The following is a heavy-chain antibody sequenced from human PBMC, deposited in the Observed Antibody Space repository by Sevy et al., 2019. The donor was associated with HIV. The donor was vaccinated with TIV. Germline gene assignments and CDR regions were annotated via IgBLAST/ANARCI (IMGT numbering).Heavy chain of an antibody. CDR3: AKKWGYSSGWYYFDY. V-gene: IGHV3-30*02. J-gene: IGHJ4*02. D-gene: IGHD6-19*01. CDR2: IRYDGSNK. CDR1: GFTFSSYG. Sequence: GGSLRLSCAASGFTFSSYGMHWVRQAPGKGLEWVAFIRYDGSNKYYADSVKGRFTISSDNSKNRLYLQMNSLRAEDTAVYYCAKKWGYSSGWYYFDYWGQGTLVTVSS.